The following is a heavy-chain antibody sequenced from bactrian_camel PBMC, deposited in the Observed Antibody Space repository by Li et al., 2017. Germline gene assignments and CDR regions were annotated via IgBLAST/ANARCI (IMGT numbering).Heavy chain of an antibody. CDR2: ILPDGRT. D-gene: IGHD7*01. Sequence: HVQLVESGGGLVQPGGSLRLSCAASGFTSNRYCMGWFRQPPRKEREEVAAILPDGRTNYVDSMKGRFTISRDTATNTLYLQADNLKAEDTAMYYCAPDGMCPPGGGCSIICRFNHWVQGTQVTVS. CDR1: GFTSNRYC. J-gene: IGHJ4*01. V-gene: IGHV3S26*01. CDR3: APDGMCPPGGGCSIICRFNH.